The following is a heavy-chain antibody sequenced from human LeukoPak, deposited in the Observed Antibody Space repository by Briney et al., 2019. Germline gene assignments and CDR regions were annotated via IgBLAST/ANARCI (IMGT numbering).Heavy chain of an antibody. J-gene: IGHJ5*02. D-gene: IGHD2-2*01. Sequence: GGSLRLSCAASGFTFSSYAMSWVRQAPGKGLEGVSAISVSGGSTYYADSVKGRFTISSDNSTNTLYLQMNSLRAEETAAYYCEKEVVGYCSSTSCLNCFDPWGQGTLVTVSS. CDR3: EKEVVGYCSSTSCLNCFDP. V-gene: IGHV3-23*01. CDR2: ISVSGGST. CDR1: GFTFSSYA.